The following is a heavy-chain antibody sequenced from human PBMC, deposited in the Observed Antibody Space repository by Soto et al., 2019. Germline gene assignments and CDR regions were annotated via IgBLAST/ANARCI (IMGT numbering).Heavy chain of an antibody. CDR2: IYYSGST. D-gene: IGHD7-27*01. V-gene: IGHV4-59*08. CDR1: GGSISSYY. Sequence: SETLSLTCTVSGGSISSYYWSWIRQPPGKGLEWIGYIYYSGSTNYNPSLKSRVTISVDTSKNQFSLKLSSVTAADTAVYYCARGRSHDWGYYYMDVWGKGTTVTVSS. CDR3: ARGRSHDWGYYYMDV. J-gene: IGHJ6*03.